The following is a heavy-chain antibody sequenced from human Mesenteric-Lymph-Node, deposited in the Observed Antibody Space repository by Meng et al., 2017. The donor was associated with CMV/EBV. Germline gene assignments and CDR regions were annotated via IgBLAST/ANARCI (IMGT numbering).Heavy chain of an antibody. D-gene: IGHD5-12*01. J-gene: IGHJ5*02. CDR1: SISSGGYF. CDR3: ARKHAPSGYARNWFDP. Sequence: SISSGGYFWSWIRQHPGKGLEYIGNIYDSGRTYYHPSLKSRVTISVDTSKNQFSLKLSSVTAADTAVYYCARKHAPSGYARNWFDPWGQGTLVTVSS. CDR2: IYDSGRT. V-gene: IGHV4-31*02.